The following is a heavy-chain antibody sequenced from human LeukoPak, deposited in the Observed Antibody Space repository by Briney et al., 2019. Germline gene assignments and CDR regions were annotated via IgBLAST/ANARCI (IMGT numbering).Heavy chain of an antibody. V-gene: IGHV4-28*05. CDR3: ARKPAARGWFDP. D-gene: IGHD2-2*01. CDR2: IYHSGDI. CDR1: GYSISTDNW. J-gene: IGHJ5*02. Sequence: PSDTLSPTCSVSGYSISTDNWWGWIRQPPGEGLEWIGYIYHSGDIYYNPSLKSRVTMSVDTSRNQFSLKLSSVTAVDTAVYYCARKPAARGWFDPWGQGTLVTVSS.